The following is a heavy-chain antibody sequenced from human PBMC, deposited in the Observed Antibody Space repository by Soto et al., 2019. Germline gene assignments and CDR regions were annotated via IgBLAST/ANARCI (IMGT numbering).Heavy chain of an antibody. CDR3: ARVGRSCSSSSCYGFWFDP. D-gene: IGHD2-2*01. J-gene: IGHJ5*02. CDR1: GGSIRNGGHY. V-gene: IGHV4-31*03. CDR2: IYYSGST. Sequence: SETLSLSCTVSGGSIRNGGHYWTWIRQHPGKGLEWIGYIYYSGSTYYNPSLKSRVTISVDPSKKQFSLKLSSLTAADTAVYYCARVGRSCSSSSCYGFWFDPCGQGTLVTVSS.